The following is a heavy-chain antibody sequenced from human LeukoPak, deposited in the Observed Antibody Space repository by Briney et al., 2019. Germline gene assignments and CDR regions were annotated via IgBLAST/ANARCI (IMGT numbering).Heavy chain of an antibody. CDR2: IYHSGST. Sequence: SETLSLTCTVSGYSISSGYYWGWIRQPPGKGLEWIGSIYHSGSTYYNPSLKSRVTISVDTSKTQFSLKLSSVTAADTAVYYCARARSSGYPDYWGQGTLVTVSS. D-gene: IGHD3-22*01. CDR1: GYSISSGYY. V-gene: IGHV4-38-2*02. J-gene: IGHJ4*02. CDR3: ARARSSGYPDY.